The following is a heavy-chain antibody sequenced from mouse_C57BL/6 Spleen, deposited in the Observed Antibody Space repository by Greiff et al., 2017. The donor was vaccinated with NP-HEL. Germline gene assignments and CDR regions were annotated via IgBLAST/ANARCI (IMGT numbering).Heavy chain of an antibody. V-gene: IGHV14-2*01. Sequence: VQLQQSGAELVKPGASVKLSCTASGFNINDYYMHWVKQRTEQGLEWIGRIDPEDGETKYAPKFPGKATITADTSSNTAYLQLSSLTSEDTAVYYCARSSGSSLYYFDYWGQGTTLTVSS. J-gene: IGHJ2*01. CDR2: IDPEDGET. CDR3: ARSSGSSLYYFDY. CDR1: GFNINDYY. D-gene: IGHD1-1*01.